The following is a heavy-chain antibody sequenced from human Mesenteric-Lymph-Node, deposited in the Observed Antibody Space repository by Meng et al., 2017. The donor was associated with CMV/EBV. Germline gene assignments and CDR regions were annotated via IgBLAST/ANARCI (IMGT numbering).Heavy chain of an antibody. CDR1: GFTFEEYA. Sequence: GESLKISCAASGFTFEEYAMHWVRQAPGKGLEWVSGITWNSGSIAYADSVKGRFTISRDNAKKSLYLQMNSLRTEDMALYYCAKGRYWGFFDSWGQGILVTVSS. V-gene: IGHV3-9*03. J-gene: IGHJ4*02. CDR3: AKGRYWGFFDS. CDR2: ITWNSGSI. D-gene: IGHD2-21*01.